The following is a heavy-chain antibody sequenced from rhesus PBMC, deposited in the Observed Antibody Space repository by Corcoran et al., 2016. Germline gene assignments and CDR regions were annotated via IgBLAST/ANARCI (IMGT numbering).Heavy chain of an antibody. CDR3: ARWLVAPAMGDY. D-gene: IGHD4-4*01. Sequence: QLQLQESGPGLVKPSETLSLTCAVSGYSISSGYGWSWIRQPPGKGLEWIGFIGGSSGSTNYNPSLKIRITISKDTSKNQFSLKLSSVTAADTAVYYCARWLVAPAMGDYWGQGVLVTVSS. V-gene: IGHV4-127*01. J-gene: IGHJ4*01. CDR2: IGGSSGST. CDR1: GYSISSGYG.